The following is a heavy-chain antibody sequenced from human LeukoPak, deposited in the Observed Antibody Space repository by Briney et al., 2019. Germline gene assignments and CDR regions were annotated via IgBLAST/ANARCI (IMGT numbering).Heavy chain of an antibody. J-gene: IGHJ5*02. V-gene: IGHV1-24*01. CDR3: ARGLGGSLSSNNWFDP. D-gene: IGHD2-15*01. CDR1: GYTLTELS. Sequence: GASVKVSCKVSGYTLTELSMHWVRQAPGKGLEWMGGFDPEDGETIYAQKFQGRVTMTRSTSISTAYMELSSLRSEDTAVYYCARGLGGSLSSNNWFDPWGQGTLVTVSS. CDR2: FDPEDGET.